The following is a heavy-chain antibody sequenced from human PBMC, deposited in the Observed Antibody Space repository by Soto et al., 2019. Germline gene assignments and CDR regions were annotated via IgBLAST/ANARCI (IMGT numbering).Heavy chain of an antibody. J-gene: IGHJ4*02. CDR1: GFTFSSYW. CDR2: IKQDGSVR. Sequence: EVQLVESGGGLVQSGGSLRLSCVVSGFTFSSYWMSWVRQAPGKGLEWLANIKQDGSVRYYLDSVKGRFTISRDNTKNSVYLQMTSLRVEDTAVYYCARDAWEIGPDNDYWGQGTLVTVSS. D-gene: IGHD1-26*01. V-gene: IGHV3-7*04. CDR3: ARDAWEIGPDNDY.